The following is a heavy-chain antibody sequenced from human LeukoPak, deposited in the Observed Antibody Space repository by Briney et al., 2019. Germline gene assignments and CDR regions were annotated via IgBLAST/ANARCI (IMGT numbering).Heavy chain of an antibody. CDR1: GFTFSNYG. D-gene: IGHD3-3*01. CDR2: ISFDGRNT. CDR3: AKADNFDFWRGYYYSFGMDV. Sequence: QPGRSLRLSCAASGFTFSNYGMHWVRQAPGKGLEWVAAISFDGRNTCYADSVKGRFTISRDNSQNTLYLQMNSLTDEDTAVYYSAKADNFDFWRGYYYSFGMDVWGQGTTVTVSS. J-gene: IGHJ6*02. V-gene: IGHV3-30*18.